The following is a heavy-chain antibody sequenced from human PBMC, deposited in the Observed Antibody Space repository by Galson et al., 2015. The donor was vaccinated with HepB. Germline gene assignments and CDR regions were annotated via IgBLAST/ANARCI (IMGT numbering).Heavy chain of an antibody. V-gene: IGHV3-33*01. CDR2: IWSDGGGK. CDR1: GFTFSSYD. J-gene: IGHJ3*01. Sequence: SLRLSCAASGFTFSSYDMHWVRQAPGKGLERVAVIWSDGGGKDYVDSVKGRFTISRDNSQSTLYLQMNSLRAGDTAVYYCVRDDPDFGSGDDTFDLWGPGTMVTVSS. D-gene: IGHD3-10*01. CDR3: VRDDPDFGSGDDTFDL.